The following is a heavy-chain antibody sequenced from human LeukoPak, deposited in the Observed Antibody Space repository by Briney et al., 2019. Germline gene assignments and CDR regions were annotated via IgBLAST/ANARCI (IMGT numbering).Heavy chain of an antibody. J-gene: IGHJ4*02. V-gene: IGHV1-2*02. CDR1: GYTFTGYY. Sequence: ASVKVSCKASGYTFTGYYMHWVRQAPGQGLEWMGWINPNSGGTNYAQKFQGRVTTTRDTSISTAYMELSRLRSDDTAVYYCARDSHYYDSSGYYYEFDYWGQGTLVTVSS. CDR3: ARDSHYYDSSGYYYEFDY. D-gene: IGHD3-22*01. CDR2: INPNSGGT.